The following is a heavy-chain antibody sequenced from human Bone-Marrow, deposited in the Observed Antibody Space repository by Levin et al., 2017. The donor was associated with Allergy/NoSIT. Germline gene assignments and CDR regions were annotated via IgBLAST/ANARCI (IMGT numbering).Heavy chain of an antibody. Sequence: SQTLSLTCNVSGGSLNSHYWSWIRQPPGKGLEWVGYVYHSGSAHYNPSLRSRVTISVDTSNNLLSLKLKSVTAADTAVYYCARRADSYDYWGQGILVTVSS. J-gene: IGHJ4*02. V-gene: IGHV4-59*11. CDR3: ARRADSYDY. CDR2: VYHSGSA. CDR1: GGSLNSHY.